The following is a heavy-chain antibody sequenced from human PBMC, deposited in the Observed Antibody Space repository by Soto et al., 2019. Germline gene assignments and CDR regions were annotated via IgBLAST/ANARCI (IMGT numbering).Heavy chain of an antibody. CDR2: ISGSGGST. Sequence: EVQLLESGGGLVQPGGSLRLSCAASGFTFSSYAMSWVRQAPGKGLEWVSAISGSGGSTYYADSVKGRFTISSDNSKNPLYLQMTSLRAEDTAVYYCAKFEEDTANWYFDLWGRGTLVTVSS. J-gene: IGHJ2*01. D-gene: IGHD5-18*01. CDR1: GFTFSSYA. CDR3: AKFEEDTANWYFDL. V-gene: IGHV3-23*01.